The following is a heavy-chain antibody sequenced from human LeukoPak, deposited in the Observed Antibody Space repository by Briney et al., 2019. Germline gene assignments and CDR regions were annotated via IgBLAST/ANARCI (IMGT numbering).Heavy chain of an antibody. CDR2: ISNSGSTI. J-gene: IGHJ5*02. V-gene: IGHV3-48*03. D-gene: IGHD3-22*01. Sequence: GGSLRLSCAVSGFTFSSYEMNWVRQAPGKGLEWVSYISNSGSTIYHADSVKGRFTISRDNAKNSLYLQMNSLRAEDTAVYYCARAYYSDSSGPYLWGQGTLVTVSS. CDR3: ARAYYSDSSGPYL. CDR1: GFTFSSYE.